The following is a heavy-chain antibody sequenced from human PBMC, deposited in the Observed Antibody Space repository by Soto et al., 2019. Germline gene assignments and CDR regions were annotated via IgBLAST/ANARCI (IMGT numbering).Heavy chain of an antibody. CDR3: AYSGSGWYLD. J-gene: IGHJ4*02. CDR1: GYTFTSYD. V-gene: IGHV1-8*01. D-gene: IGHD6-13*01. CDR2: MNPNSGNT. Sequence: QVQLVQSGAEVKKPGASVKVSCKASGYTFTSYDINWVRQATGQGLEWMGWMNPNSGNTGYPQKFQGRVTMTRNTPNSTAYIQRSGPSSEATAVYYCAYSGSGWYLDWGQGTLVTVSS.